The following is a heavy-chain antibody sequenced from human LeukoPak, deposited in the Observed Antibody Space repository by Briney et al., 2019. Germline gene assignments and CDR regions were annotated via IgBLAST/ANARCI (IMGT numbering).Heavy chain of an antibody. J-gene: IGHJ4*02. D-gene: IGHD2-15*01. CDR1: GGSISSGGYS. CDR2: IYHSGST. Sequence: PSETLSLTCAVSGGSISSGGYSWSWIRQPPGKGLEWIGYIYHSGSTYYNPSHKSRVTISVDRSKNQFSLKLSSVTAADTAVYYCARGTLGYDYWGQGTLVTVSS. V-gene: IGHV4-30-2*01. CDR3: ARGTLGYDY.